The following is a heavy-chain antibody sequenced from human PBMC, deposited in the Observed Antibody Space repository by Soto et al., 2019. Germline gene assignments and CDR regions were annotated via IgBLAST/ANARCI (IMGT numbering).Heavy chain of an antibody. CDR2: IHNSGTS. D-gene: IGHD3-22*01. V-gene: IGHV4-59*01. CDR1: GDTSTSYY. CDR3: ARDFYDSVGYTWFDS. Sequence: PXATLSLTCTVSGDTSTSYYLGWIRQAPGKGLEWIGHIHNSGTSTHNPSLNGRVTISIDMSKKQFSLKLTSLTSADTAVYYCARDFYDSVGYTWFDSWSQGQWSPSPQ. J-gene: IGHJ5*01.